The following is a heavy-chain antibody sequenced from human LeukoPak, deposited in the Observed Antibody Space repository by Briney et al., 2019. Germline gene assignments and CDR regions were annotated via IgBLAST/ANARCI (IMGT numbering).Heavy chain of an antibody. Sequence: SETLSLTCAVSLDSTTSNFWSWVRQPPGKGLEWIGEIHRSGSPNYNPSLQSRVTISIDRSRNQIALELSSVTAADTAVYYCARDGYGDYVFDYWGQGTLVTVSS. V-gene: IGHV4-4*02. CDR2: IHRSGSP. CDR1: LDSTTSNF. D-gene: IGHD4-17*01. J-gene: IGHJ4*02. CDR3: ARDGYGDYVFDY.